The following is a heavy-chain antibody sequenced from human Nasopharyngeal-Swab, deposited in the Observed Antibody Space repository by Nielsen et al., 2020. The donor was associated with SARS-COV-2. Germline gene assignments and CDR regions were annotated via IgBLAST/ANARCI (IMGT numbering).Heavy chain of an antibody. V-gene: IGHV4-30-4*01. D-gene: IGHD3-22*01. CDR3: ARAYRGITMIVGVFEYFDY. J-gene: IGHJ4*02. CDR2: IYYSGST. Sequence: WIRQPPRQGLEWIGYIYYSGSTYYNPSLKSRVTISVDTSKNQFSLKLSSVTAADTAVYYCARAYRGITMIVGVFEYFDYWGQGTLVTVSS.